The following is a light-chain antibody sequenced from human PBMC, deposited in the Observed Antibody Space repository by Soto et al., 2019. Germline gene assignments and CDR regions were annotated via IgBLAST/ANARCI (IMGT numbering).Light chain of an antibody. CDR2: DNY. CDR1: SGSIASYS. J-gene: IGLJ2*01. Sequence: NFMLTQPHSVSESPGKTVTVSCTRSSGSIASYSVQWYQQRPGSAPTTVIFDNYQRPSGVPDRFSGSIDSSSNSASLTVSGLKTEYEADYYCQSYDGSMLLFGGGTKLTVL. CDR3: QSYDGSMLL. V-gene: IGLV6-57*03.